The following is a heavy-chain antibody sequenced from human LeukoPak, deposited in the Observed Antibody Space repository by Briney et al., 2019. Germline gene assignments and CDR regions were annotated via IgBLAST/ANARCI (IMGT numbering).Heavy chain of an antibody. V-gene: IGHV3-48*01. D-gene: IGHD1-26*01. J-gene: IGHJ4*02. CDR1: GFTFSSYS. Sequence: RGSLRLSCAASGFTFSSYSMNWVRQAPGKGLEWVSYISSSSSTIYYADSVKGRFTISRDNAKNSLYLQMNSLRAEDTAVYYCARPSGSYYGYFDYWGQGTLVTVSS. CDR2: ISSSSSTI. CDR3: ARPSGSYYGYFDY.